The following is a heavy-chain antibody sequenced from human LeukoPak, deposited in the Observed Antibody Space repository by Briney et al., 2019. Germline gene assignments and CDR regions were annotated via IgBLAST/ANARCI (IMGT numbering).Heavy chain of an antibody. CDR3: ASLSSGWSVTRGNFDY. D-gene: IGHD6-19*01. J-gene: IGHJ4*02. Sequence: GASVKVSCKASGGTFSSYAISWVRQAPGQGLEWMGGIIPIFGTANYAQKFQGRVTITADESTSTAYMELSSLRSEDTAVYYCASLSSGWSVTRGNFDYWGQGTLVTVSS. CDR1: GGTFSSYA. CDR2: IIPIFGTA. V-gene: IGHV1-69*13.